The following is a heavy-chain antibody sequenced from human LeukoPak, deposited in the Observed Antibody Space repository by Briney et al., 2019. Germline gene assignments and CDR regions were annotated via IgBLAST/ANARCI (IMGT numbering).Heavy chain of an antibody. CDR1: GYTFIDNY. Sequence: GSSVKVSCKASGYTFIDNYLHWVRQAPGQGLEWMGWINPNSGGTNFAQKFQGRVTMTRDTSISTAYMELDRLTSGDTAIYYCARREFTPAGPGNYHYYYPDVWGKGTMLTVSS. CDR2: INPNSGGT. J-gene: IGHJ6*03. CDR3: ARREFTPAGPGNYHYYYPDV. D-gene: IGHD6-13*01. V-gene: IGHV1-2*02.